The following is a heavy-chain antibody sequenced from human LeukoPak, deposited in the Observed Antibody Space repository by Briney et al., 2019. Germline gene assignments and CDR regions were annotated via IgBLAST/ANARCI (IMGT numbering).Heavy chain of an antibody. CDR3: AGVPDYYGSERFEGF. D-gene: IGHD3-10*01. CDR2: IKEDGSES. Sequence: GGSQRLSCAAAGCTLTRDWMGWVRHAPGKGRGWVASIKEDGSESHNMDSVKGQFTIARYNVTNSMSMQMKSLRAKGTAAYYCAGVPDYYGSERFEGFGGQG. CDR1: GCTLTRDW. J-gene: IGHJ1*01. V-gene: IGHV3-7*02.